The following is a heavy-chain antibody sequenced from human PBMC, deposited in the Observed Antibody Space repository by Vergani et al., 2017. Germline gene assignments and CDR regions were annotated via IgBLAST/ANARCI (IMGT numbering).Heavy chain of an antibody. CDR2: ISWNSGSI. J-gene: IGHJ4*02. CDR3: AKDVLWFGGLLYPYVDY. D-gene: IGHD3-10*01. Sequence: EVQLVESGGGLVQPGRSLRLSCAASGFTFDDYAMHWVRQAPGKGLEWVSGISWNSGSIGYADSVKGRITISRDNAKNSLSLHMNSLRAEETALYYCAKDVLWFGGLLYPYVDYWGQGTLVTVSS. V-gene: IGHV3-9*01. CDR1: GFTFDDYA.